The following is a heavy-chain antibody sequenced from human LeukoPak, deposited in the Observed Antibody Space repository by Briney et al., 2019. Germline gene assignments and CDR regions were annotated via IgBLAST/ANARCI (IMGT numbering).Heavy chain of an antibody. Sequence: GSLRLSCAASGFTFSTYDMHWVRQAPGKGLEWIGRIYISGSTNYNPSLKSRVTMSVDTSKNQFSLKLSSVTAADTAVYYCARDRGTWNDDGFDYWGQGTLVTVSS. CDR3: ARDRGTWNDDGFDY. V-gene: IGHV4-4*07. J-gene: IGHJ4*02. CDR2: IYISGST. D-gene: IGHD1-1*01. CDR1: GFTFSTYD.